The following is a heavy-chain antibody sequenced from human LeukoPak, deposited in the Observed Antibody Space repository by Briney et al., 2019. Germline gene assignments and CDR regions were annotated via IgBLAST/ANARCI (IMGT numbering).Heavy chain of an antibody. Sequence: PGGSLRLSCAASGFTFSSYWMHWVRQAPGKGLEWVASISSSSSYIYYADSVKGRFTISRDNAKNSLYLQMNSLRAEDTAVYYCARGEVDIVVLPAAPTFDYWGQGTLVTVSS. CDR2: ISSSSSYI. CDR1: GFTFSSYW. D-gene: IGHD2-2*03. J-gene: IGHJ4*02. V-gene: IGHV3-21*01. CDR3: ARGEVDIVVLPAAPTFDY.